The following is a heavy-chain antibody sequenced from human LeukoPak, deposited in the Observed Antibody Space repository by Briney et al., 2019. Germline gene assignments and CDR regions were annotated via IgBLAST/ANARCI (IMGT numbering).Heavy chain of an antibody. J-gene: IGHJ5*02. CDR3: ARTPPAAGTFHNWFDP. V-gene: IGHV4-61*02. CDR1: GGSISSGSYY. D-gene: IGHD6-13*01. Sequence: SQTLSLTCTVSGGSISSGSYYWSWIRQPAGKGLEWIGRIYTSGSTNYNPSLKSRVTISVDTSKNQFSLKLSSVTAADTAVYYCARTPPAAGTFHNWFDPWGQGTLVTVSS. CDR2: IYTSGST.